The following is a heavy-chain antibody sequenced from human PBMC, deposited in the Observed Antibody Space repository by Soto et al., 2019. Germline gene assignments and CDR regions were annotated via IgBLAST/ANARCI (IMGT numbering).Heavy chain of an antibody. CDR2: IIPIFGTA. V-gene: IGHV1-69*01. CDR1: GGTFSSYA. J-gene: IGHJ6*02. D-gene: IGHD1-26*01. Sequence: QVQLVQSGAEVKKPGSSVKVSCKASGGTFSSYAMSWVRQAPGQGLEWMGGIIPIFGTANYAQKFQGRVTITADESTSTAYMELSSLRSEDTAVYYCAREQPALLLTYYGMDVWGQWNTVTVSS. CDR3: AREQPALLLTYYGMDV.